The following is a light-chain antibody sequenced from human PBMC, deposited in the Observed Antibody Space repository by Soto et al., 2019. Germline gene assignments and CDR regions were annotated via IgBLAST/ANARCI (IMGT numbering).Light chain of an antibody. J-gene: IGKJ4*01. Sequence: EIVLTQSPGTLSLSPGERATLSCMASQSVSSSYLAWYQQKPGQAPRLLIYGASSSATGTPDRFSGSGSGTHFTLTINRLEPEDVAVYYCQQYGSSPLTFGGGTKVELK. CDR1: QSVSSSY. CDR3: QQYGSSPLT. CDR2: GAS. V-gene: IGKV3-20*01.